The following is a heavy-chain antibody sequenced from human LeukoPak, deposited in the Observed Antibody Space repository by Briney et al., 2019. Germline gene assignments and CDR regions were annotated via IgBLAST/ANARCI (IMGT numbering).Heavy chain of an antibody. D-gene: IGHD1-26*01. CDR3: ARKTVGATAEDY. V-gene: IGHV1-18*01. Sequence: ASVKVSCKASGYTFTSYGISWVRQAPGPGLEWMGWISAYNGNTNYAQKLQGRVTMTTDTSTSTAYMELRSLRSDDTAVYYCARKTVGATAEDYWGQGTLVTVSS. J-gene: IGHJ4*02. CDR1: GYTFTSYG. CDR2: ISAYNGNT.